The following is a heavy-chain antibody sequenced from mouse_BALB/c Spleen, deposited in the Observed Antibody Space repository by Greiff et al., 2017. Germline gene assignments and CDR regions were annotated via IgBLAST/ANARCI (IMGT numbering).Heavy chain of an antibody. J-gene: IGHJ1*01. D-gene: IGHD4-1*01. CDR1: GFTFSSYA. CDR3: ARALTGTGYFDV. Sequence: EVQVVESGGGLVKPGGSLKLSCAASGFTFSSYAMSWVRQTPEKRLEWVASISSGGSTYYPDSVKGRFTISRDNARNTLFLQMTRLRSEDTAMYYCARALTGTGYFDVWGAGTTVTVSS. CDR2: ISSGGST. V-gene: IGHV5-6-5*01.